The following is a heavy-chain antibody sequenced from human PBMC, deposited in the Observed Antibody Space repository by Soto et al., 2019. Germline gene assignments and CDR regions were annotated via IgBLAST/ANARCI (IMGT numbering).Heavy chain of an antibody. Sequence: GGSLRLSCAASGFTFSSYAMSWVRQAPGKGLEWVSAISGSGGSTYYADSVKGRFTISRDNSKNTLYLQMNSLRAEDTAVYYCAKGRGVVRGVIIPDYYYYGMDVWGQGTTVTVSS. CDR1: GFTFSSYA. D-gene: IGHD3-10*01. J-gene: IGHJ6*02. CDR3: AKGRGVVRGVIIPDYYYYGMDV. V-gene: IGHV3-23*01. CDR2: ISGSGGST.